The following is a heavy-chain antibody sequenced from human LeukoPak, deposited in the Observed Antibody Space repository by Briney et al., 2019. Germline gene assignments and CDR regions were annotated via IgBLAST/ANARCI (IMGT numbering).Heavy chain of an antibody. CDR3: TRTTYYYASGSYFGFDY. J-gene: IGHJ4*02. D-gene: IGHD3-10*01. Sequence: PGGSLRLSCRASGFTFGDYVMSWVRQAPGKGLEWVGFIRSNDYGGTTEYAASVKGRFTISGHDSKSIAYLQMNSLKTEDTAMYYCTRTTYYYASGSYFGFDYWGQGTLVTVSS. CDR2: IRSNDYGGTT. CDR1: GFTFGDYV. V-gene: IGHV3-49*04.